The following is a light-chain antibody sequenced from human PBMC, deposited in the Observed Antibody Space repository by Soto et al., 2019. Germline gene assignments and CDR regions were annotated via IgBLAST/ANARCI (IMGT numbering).Light chain of an antibody. CDR2: SNN. Sequence: QSVLTQPPSASGTPGQRVTISCSGSRSNIGSNTVNWYQQLPGTAPKLLIYSNNQRPSGVPDRFSGSKSGTSASLAISGLQSEDEADYYCAAWEDRLNGYVFGTGTKLTVL. CDR3: AAWEDRLNGYV. J-gene: IGLJ1*01. V-gene: IGLV1-44*01. CDR1: RSNIGSNT.